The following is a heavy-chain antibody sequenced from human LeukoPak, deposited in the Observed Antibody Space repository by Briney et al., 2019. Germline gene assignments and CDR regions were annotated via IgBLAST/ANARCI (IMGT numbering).Heavy chain of an antibody. CDR2: ISSSSSYI. CDR1: GFTFSSYR. D-gene: IGHD1-26*01. Sequence: GGSLRLSCAASGFTFSSYRMNWVRQAPGKGLEWVSSISSSSSYIYYADSVKGRFTISRDNAKNSLYLQMNSLRAEDTAVYYCARGIVGATSFLDYWGQGTLVTVSS. V-gene: IGHV3-21*01. J-gene: IGHJ4*02. CDR3: ARGIVGATSFLDY.